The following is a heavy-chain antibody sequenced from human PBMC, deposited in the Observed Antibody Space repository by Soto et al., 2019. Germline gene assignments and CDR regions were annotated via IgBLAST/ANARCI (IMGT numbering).Heavy chain of an antibody. V-gene: IGHV3-23*01. CDR2: IRGSGAST. CDR3: AKDARSNWNTGHYNDAFDI. J-gene: IGHJ3*02. Sequence: EVQLLESGGGLVQPGGSLRLSCAASGFTFSSYAMSWVRQAPGKGLEWVSAIRGSGASTYYADSVKGRFTISRDNSETTLYVQMKSLRAEDTALYYCAKDARSNWNTGHYNDAFDIWGQGTMVTVSS. D-gene: IGHD1-1*01. CDR1: GFTFSSYA.